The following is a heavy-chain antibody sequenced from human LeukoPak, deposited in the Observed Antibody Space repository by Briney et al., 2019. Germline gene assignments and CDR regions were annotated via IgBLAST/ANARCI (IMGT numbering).Heavy chain of an antibody. CDR3: ARDQTYYVSSGYYYVTYFHH. CDR2: ISTGGGT. CDR1: GASISSSY. V-gene: IGHV4-4*07. Sequence: PSETLSLTCTVSGASISSSYCTWIRQPAGEGLEWIGRISTGGGTTYNPSFKSRVTMSVDASKNQFSLNLTSVTAADTAVYYCARDQTYYVSSGYYYVTYFHHWGQGIQVTVSS. D-gene: IGHD3-22*01. J-gene: IGHJ1*01.